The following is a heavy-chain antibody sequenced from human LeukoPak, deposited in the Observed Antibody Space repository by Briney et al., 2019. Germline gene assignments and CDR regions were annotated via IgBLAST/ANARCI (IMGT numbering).Heavy chain of an antibody. Sequence: GGSLRLSCAASGFTFSSYSMNWVRQAPGKGLEWVSSISSSSSYIYYADSVKGRFAISRDNAKNSLYLQMNSLRAEDTAVYYCARLYGSGSYRAFDIWGQGTMVTVSS. J-gene: IGHJ3*02. V-gene: IGHV3-21*01. D-gene: IGHD3-10*01. CDR2: ISSSSSYI. CDR1: GFTFSSYS. CDR3: ARLYGSGSYRAFDI.